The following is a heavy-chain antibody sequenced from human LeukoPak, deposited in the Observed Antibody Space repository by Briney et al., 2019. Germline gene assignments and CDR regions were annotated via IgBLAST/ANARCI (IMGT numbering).Heavy chain of an antibody. D-gene: IGHD3-9*01. CDR3: ARSQLRYFDWLLPYWYFDL. CDR2: IYYSGST. CDR1: GGSISSYY. Sequence: PSETLSLTCTVSGGSISSYYWSWIRQPPGNGLEWIGYIYYSGSTNYNPSLKSRVTISVDTSKNQFSLKLSSVTAADTAVYYCARSQLRYFDWLLPYWYFDLWGRGTLVTVSS. J-gene: IGHJ2*01. V-gene: IGHV4-59*01.